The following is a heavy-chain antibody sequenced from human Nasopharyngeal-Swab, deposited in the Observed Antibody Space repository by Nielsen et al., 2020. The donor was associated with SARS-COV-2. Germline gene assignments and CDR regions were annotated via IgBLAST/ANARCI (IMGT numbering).Heavy chain of an antibody. CDR2: IKSKADGGTT. J-gene: IGHJ4*02. V-gene: IGHV3-15*01. CDR3: TAGFPFEH. Sequence: VRQAPGKGLEWVGRIKSKADGGTTEYAAPVQGRFTISRDDSRNTQSLQMNSLKTEDTAVHYCTAGFPFEHWGQGALVTVSS.